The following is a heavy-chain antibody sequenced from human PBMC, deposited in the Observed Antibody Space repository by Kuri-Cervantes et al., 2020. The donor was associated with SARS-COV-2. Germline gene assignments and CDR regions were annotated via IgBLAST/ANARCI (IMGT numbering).Heavy chain of an antibody. CDR3: ARARIMITFGGVIVIGAFDI. CDR1: GGSISSSSYY. D-gene: IGHD3-16*02. Sequence: SETLSLTCTVSGGSISSSSYYWGWIRQPPGKGLEWIGYIYYSGSTYYNPSLKSRVTISVDTSKNQFSLKLSSVTAADTAVYYCARARIMITFGGVIVIGAFDIWGQGTMVTVSS. CDR2: IYYSGST. V-gene: IGHV4-30-4*08. J-gene: IGHJ3*02.